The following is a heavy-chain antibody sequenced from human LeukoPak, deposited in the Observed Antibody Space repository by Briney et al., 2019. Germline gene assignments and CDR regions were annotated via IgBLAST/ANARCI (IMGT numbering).Heavy chain of an antibody. Sequence: NPSETLSLTCTVSGGSISSGDYYWSWIRQPPGKGLEWIGYIYYSESTYYNPSLKSRVTISVDTSKNQFSLKLSSVTAADTAVYYCARDLLNEGNHLDYWGQGTLVTVSS. D-gene: IGHD4-23*01. CDR1: GGSISSGDYY. CDR2: IYYSEST. CDR3: ARDLLNEGNHLDY. V-gene: IGHV4-30-4*01. J-gene: IGHJ4*02.